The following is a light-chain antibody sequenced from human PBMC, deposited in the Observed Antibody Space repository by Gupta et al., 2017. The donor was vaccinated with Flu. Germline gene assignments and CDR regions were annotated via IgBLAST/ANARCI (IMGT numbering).Light chain of an antibody. CDR2: EVA. CDR3: CSYAGSYTPWV. J-gene: IGLJ1*01. CDR1: NSDVGAYNY. V-gene: IGLV2-11*01. Sequence: QSALTQPRSVSGSRGQSVTISCTGTNSDVGAYNYVSWYQQHQGKAPKLMIYEVAKRPSGVPDRFAGYKSGNTASLTISGLQAEDEADYYCCSYAGSYTPWVFGTGTEVTVL.